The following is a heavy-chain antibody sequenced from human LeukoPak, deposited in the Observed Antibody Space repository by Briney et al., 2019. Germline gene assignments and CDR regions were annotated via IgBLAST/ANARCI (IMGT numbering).Heavy chain of an antibody. CDR3: ATAVKLEPFDY. Sequence: ASVKVSCKVSGYTLTDLSMHWVRQAPGKGLEWMGGFDPEDGGTIYAQKFQGRVTMTENTSTDTAYIELLSLRSEDTAVYYCATAVKLEPFDYWGQGTLVTVSS. D-gene: IGHD1-1*01. CDR1: GYTLTDLS. CDR2: FDPEDGGT. V-gene: IGHV1-24*01. J-gene: IGHJ4*02.